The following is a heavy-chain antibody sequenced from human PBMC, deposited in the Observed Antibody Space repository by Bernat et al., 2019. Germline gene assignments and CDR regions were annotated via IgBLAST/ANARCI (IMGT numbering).Heavy chain of an antibody. D-gene: IGHD2-21*02. Sequence: QVQLVESGGGVVQPGRSLRLSCAASGFTFSNYAMNWVRQAPGKGLEWVALISFDGGSEYYADSVKGRFTISRDNSKNTLYLQMNSLRAEDTAVYYCARDPRAYCGGDCYLVYWGQGTLVTVSS. J-gene: IGHJ4*02. CDR1: GFTFSNYA. V-gene: IGHV3-30-3*01. CDR2: ISFDGGSE. CDR3: ARDPRAYCGGDCYLVY.